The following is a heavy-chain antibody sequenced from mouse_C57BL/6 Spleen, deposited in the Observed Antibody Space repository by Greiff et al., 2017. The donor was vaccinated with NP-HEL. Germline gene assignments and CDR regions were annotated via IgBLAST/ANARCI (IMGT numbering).Heavy chain of an antibody. CDR2: IYPGDGDT. CDR1: GYAFSSSW. V-gene: IGHV1-82*01. CDR3: ANNYWYFDV. Sequence: QVQLQQSGPELVKPGASVKISCKASGYAFSSSWMNWVKQRPGKGLEWIGRIYPGDGDTNYNGKFKGKATLTADKSSSTAYMQLSSLTSEDSAVYFCANNYWYFDVWGTGTTVTVSS. J-gene: IGHJ1*03.